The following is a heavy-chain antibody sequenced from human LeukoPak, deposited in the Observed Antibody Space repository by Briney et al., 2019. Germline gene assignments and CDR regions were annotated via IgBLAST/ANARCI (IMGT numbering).Heavy chain of an antibody. CDR2: ISYDGSNK. V-gene: IGHV3-30-3*01. D-gene: IGHD6-6*01. J-gene: IGHJ4*02. Sequence: GGSLRLSCAASGFTFSSYAMHWVRQAAGKGLEWVAVISYDGSNKYYADSVKGRFTISRDNSKNTLYLQMNSLRAEDTAIYFCARVRSDYSSSSPPDYWGQGTPVTVSS. CDR1: GFTFSSYA. CDR3: ARVRSDYSSSSPPDY.